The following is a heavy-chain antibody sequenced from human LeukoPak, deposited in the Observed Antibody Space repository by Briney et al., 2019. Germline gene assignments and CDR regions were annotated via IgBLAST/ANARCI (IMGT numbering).Heavy chain of an antibody. CDR2: INPNSGGT. CDR3: ARGPGGVPRTVTTSRWYFDL. J-gene: IGHJ2*01. D-gene: IGHD4-17*01. Sequence: ASVKVSCKASEYTFTGYYMHWVRQAPGQGLEWMGWINPNSGGTNYAQKFQGRVTMTRDTSISTAYMELSSLRSEDTAVYYCARGPGGVPRTVTTSRWYFDLWGRGTLVTVSS. V-gene: IGHV1-2*02. CDR1: EYTFTGYY.